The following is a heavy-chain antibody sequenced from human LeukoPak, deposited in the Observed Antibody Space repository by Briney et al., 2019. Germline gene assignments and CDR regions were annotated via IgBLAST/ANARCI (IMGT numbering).Heavy chain of an antibody. CDR2: IYSGGST. J-gene: IGHJ5*02. V-gene: IGHV3-53*05. Sequence: GGSLRLSCAASGFTVCRDYMSWVRQAPGKGLEWVSVIYSGGSTYYADSVKGRFTISRDKSKNAVYLQMNSLRFEDTAMYYCARNWFDPWGQGTLVTVSS. CDR3: ARNWFDP. CDR1: GFTVCRDY.